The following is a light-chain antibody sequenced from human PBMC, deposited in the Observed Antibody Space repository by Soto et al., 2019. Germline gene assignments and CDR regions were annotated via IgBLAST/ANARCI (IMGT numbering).Light chain of an antibody. CDR3: CSYAGSSTPVV. J-gene: IGLJ2*01. CDR2: DVS. Sequence: QSVLTQPASVSGSPGQSITISCVGTSGDIGDYNYVSWYQQHPGKVPKVIIYDVSNRPSGVSYRFSGTKSGNTASLTVSGLQAEDEADYYCCSYAGSSTPVVFGGGTKLTVL. CDR1: SGDIGDYNY. V-gene: IGLV2-14*01.